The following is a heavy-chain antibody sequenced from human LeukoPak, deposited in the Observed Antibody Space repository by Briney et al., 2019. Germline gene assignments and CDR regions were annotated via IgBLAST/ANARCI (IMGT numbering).Heavy chain of an antibody. Sequence: SETLSLTCTVSGGSISSYYWSWIRQPPGKGLEWIGYIYYSGSTNYNPCLKSRVTISVDTSKNQFSLKLSSVTAADTAVYYCARGSPPYGDPPYYYYYYGMDVWGQGTTVTVSS. CDR1: GGSISSYY. D-gene: IGHD4-17*01. CDR3: ARGSPPYGDPPYYYYYYGMDV. V-gene: IGHV4-59*01. CDR2: IYYSGST. J-gene: IGHJ6*02.